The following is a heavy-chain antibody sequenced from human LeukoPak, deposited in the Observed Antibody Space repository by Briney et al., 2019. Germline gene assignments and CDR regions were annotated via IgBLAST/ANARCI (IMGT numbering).Heavy chain of an antibody. CDR2: IYTSGSS. D-gene: IGHD2-2*01. CDR3: ARHAPGYCSGTSCYDAFDI. CDR1: GDSISSYY. J-gene: IGHJ3*02. V-gene: IGHV4-4*09. Sequence: SETLSLTCTVSGDSISSYYWSWIRQPPGKGLEWIGNIYTSGSSNYNPSLTSRVTISVDTSQNQFSLKLSSVTAADTAVYYCARHAPGYCSGTSCYDAFDIWGQGTMVTVSS.